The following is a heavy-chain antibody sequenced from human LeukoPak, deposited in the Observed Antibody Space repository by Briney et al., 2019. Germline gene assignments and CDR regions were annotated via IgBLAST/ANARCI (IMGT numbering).Heavy chain of an antibody. Sequence: PSETLSLTCTVSGGSISSYYWSWIRQPPGKGLEWIGYIYYSGSTNYNPSLKSRVTISVDTSKNQFSLKLSSVTAADTAVYYCARQTTPYDSSGYYDLVYYFDYWGQGTLVTVSS. CDR2: IYYSGST. CDR1: GGSISSYY. J-gene: IGHJ4*02. V-gene: IGHV4-59*08. CDR3: ARQTTPYDSSGYYDLVYYFDY. D-gene: IGHD3-22*01.